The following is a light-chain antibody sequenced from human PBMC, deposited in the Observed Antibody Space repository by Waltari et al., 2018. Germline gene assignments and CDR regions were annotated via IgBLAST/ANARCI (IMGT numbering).Light chain of an antibody. Sequence: DIQMAQSPSSLSASVGDRVTITCQASQGISSWLARYQQKPGKAPNLLIYAASSLQSGVPSRFSGSGSGTEFTLTISSLQPEDFATYYCQQHNSYPLTFGGGTKVEIK. V-gene: IGKV1-12*01. CDR1: QGISSW. CDR3: QQHNSYPLT. J-gene: IGKJ4*01. CDR2: AAS.